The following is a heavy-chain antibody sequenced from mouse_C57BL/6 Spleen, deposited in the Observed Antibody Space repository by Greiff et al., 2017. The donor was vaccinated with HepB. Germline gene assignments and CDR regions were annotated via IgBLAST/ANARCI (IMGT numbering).Heavy chain of an antibody. CDR2: IYPRSGNT. V-gene: IGHV1-81*01. J-gene: IGHJ4*01. CDR1: GYTFTSYG. Sequence: QVQLQQSGAELARPGASVKLSCKASGYTFTSYGISWVKQRTGQGLEWIGEIYPRSGNTYYNEKLKGKATLTADKSSSTAYMELRSLTSEDSAVYFCARGGGSKNAMDYWGQGTSVTVSS. D-gene: IGHD1-1*01. CDR3: ARGGGSKNAMDY.